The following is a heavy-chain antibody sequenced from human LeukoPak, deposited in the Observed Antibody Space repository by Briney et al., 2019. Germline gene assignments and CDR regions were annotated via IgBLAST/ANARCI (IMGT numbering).Heavy chain of an antibody. CDR3: ARGGFYCGGGCYVDY. D-gene: IGHD2-21*02. CDR2: INHSGST. CDR1: GGSFSPYY. J-gene: IGHJ4*02. V-gene: IGHV4-34*01. Sequence: SETLSLTCAVYGGSFSPYYWSWIRQPPGKGLEWIGEINHSGSTNYNPSLKSRVTISVDTSKNQFSPRLSSVTAADTAVYYCARGGFYCGGGCYVDYWGQGTLVTVSS.